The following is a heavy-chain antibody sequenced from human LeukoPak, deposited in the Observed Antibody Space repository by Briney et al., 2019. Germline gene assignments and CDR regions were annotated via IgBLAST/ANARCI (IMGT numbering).Heavy chain of an antibody. J-gene: IGHJ4*02. V-gene: IGHV4-39*01. D-gene: IGHD2-2*01. CDR1: GGSISSSSYY. CDR2: IYYSGST. CDR3: ARHQYCSSTSCYPDF. Sequence: PSETLSLXCTVSGGSISSSSYYWGWIRQPPGKGLEWIGTIYYSGSTYYNPSLKSRVTISVDTSKNQFSLKLSSVTAADTAVYYCARHQYCSSTSCYPDFWGQGTLVTVSS.